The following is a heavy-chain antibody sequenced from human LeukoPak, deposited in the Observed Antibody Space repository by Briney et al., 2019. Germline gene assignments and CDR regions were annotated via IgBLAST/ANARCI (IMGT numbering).Heavy chain of an antibody. CDR2: IYDTEST. J-gene: IGHJ4*02. CDR1: GVSISNYY. V-gene: IGHV4-59*08. CDR3: ARHCTGGTCYSNYFDY. Sequence: SETLSLTCTVSGVSISNYYWTWIRQPPGKGLEWIGYIYDTESTNYNPSLESRVTISVDTSKNQFSPTLSSVTAADTAVYYCARHCTGGTCYSNYFDYWGQGTLVTVSS. D-gene: IGHD2-15*01.